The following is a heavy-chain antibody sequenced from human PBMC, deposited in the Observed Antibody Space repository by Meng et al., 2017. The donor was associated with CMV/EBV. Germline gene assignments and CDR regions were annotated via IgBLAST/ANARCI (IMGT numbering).Heavy chain of an antibody. D-gene: IGHD2-2*01. V-gene: IGHV4-39*01. CDR2: IYYSGST. CDR1: GGSISSSSYY. J-gene: IGHJ5*02. CDR3: ARQDIVVVPAALPNWFDP. Sequence: SETLSLTCTVSGGSISSSSYYWGWICQPPGKGLEWIGSIYYSGSTYYNPSLKSRVTISVDTSKNQFSLKLSSVTAADTAVYYCARQDIVVVPAALPNWFDPWGQGTLVTVSS.